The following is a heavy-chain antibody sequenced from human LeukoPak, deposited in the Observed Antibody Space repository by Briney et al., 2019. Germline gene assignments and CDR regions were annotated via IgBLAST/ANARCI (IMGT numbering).Heavy chain of an antibody. CDR1: GFTFSSYG. CDR2: IRYDGSNK. V-gene: IGHV3-30*02. CDR3: AKEDSGYSYGLGEPFDY. J-gene: IGHJ4*02. Sequence: GGSLRLSCAASGFTFSSYGMHWVRQAPGKGLEWVAFIRYDGSNKYYADSVRGRFTISRDNSKNTLYLQMNSVRAEDKAVYYCAKEDSGYSYGLGEPFDYWGQGTLVTVSS. D-gene: IGHD5-18*01.